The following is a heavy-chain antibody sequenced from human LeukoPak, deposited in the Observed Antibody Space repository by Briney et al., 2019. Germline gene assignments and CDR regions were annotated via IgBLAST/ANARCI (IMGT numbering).Heavy chain of an antibody. V-gene: IGHV4-34*01. Sequence: SETLSLTCAVYGGSFSGYYWSWIRQPPGKGLEWIGEINHSGSTNYNPSLKSRVTISVDTSKNQFSLKLSSVTAADTAVFYCARSSVAFPRLFDYWGQGTLVTVSS. D-gene: IGHD6-19*01. CDR3: ARSSVAFPRLFDY. CDR2: INHSGST. CDR1: GGSFSGYY. J-gene: IGHJ4*02.